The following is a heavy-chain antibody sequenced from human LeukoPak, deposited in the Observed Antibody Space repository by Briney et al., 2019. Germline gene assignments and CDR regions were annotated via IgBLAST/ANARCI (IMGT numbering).Heavy chain of an antibody. D-gene: IGHD2/OR15-2a*01. V-gene: IGHV4-39*01. CDR2: ISYTGNT. CDR1: GGSISSTTYS. Sequence: SETLSLTCTISGGSISSTTYSWGWIRQPPGKGLEWIGNISYTGNTYYNPSLKSRVTLSVDTSKNQFSLKLSSAPAADTAIYYCARHLNNGFDIWGRGTMVTVSS. J-gene: IGHJ3*02. CDR3: ARHLNNGFDI.